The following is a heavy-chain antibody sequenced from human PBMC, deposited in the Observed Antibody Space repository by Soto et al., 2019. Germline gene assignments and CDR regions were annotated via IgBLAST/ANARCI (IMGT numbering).Heavy chain of an antibody. CDR1: GGSFSGYY. V-gene: IGHV4-34*01. J-gene: IGHJ4*02. CDR2: INHSGST. D-gene: IGHD2-8*02. CDR3: ARDKITGRFDY. Sequence: QVQLQQWGAGLLKPSETLSLTCAVYGGSFSGYYWTWIRQPPGTGLEWIGEINHSGSTNYNPSFKRRVTIAVDTSNNQFSLKLTSVTTADTAVYYCARDKITGRFDYWGQGNRVTVSS.